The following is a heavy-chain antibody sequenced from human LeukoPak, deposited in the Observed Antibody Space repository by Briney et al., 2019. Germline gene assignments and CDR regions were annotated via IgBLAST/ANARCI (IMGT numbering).Heavy chain of an antibody. J-gene: IGHJ3*02. V-gene: IGHV3-21*01. CDR1: GFTFRRYY. D-gene: IGHD3-22*01. CDR2: INNSCSYI. CDR3: ARVIYDSSGYYYFDAFDI. Sequence: GALGLSCAAPGFTFRRYYLKRVRQAPRKGPEWVSSINNSCSYIYYADSVKGRFTISRDNAKNSLYLQMNSLRAEDTAVYYCARVIYDSSGYYYFDAFDIWGQGTMVTVSS.